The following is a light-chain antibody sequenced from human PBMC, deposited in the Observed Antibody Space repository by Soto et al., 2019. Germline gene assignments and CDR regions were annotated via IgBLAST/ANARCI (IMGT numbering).Light chain of an antibody. CDR2: EVS. Sequence: SVPAQPASVSSSLGQSITISSTRTTGDIGGDKYVSWYLQLPGKAPILIVFEVSNRPSGVADRFSGSNSGNTASLTSSGLQAEEEADYYCTSFSRDRVLVFGGGTKVT. CDR3: TSFSRDRVLV. J-gene: IGLJ3*02. V-gene: IGLV2-14*01. CDR1: TGDIGGDKY.